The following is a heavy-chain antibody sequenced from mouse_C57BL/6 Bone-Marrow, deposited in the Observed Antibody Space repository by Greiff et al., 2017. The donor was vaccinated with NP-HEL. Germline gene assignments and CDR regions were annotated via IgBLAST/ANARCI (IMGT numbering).Heavy chain of an antibody. D-gene: IGHD2-4*01. Sequence: EVQLQQSGPELVKPGASVKISCKASGYTFTDYYMNWVKQSHGKSLEWIGDINPNNGGTSYNQKFKGKATLTVDKSSSTAYMELRSLTSEDSAVYYCARTGGRLRGFAYWGQGTLVTVSA. CDR1: GYTFTDYY. CDR3: ARTGGRLRGFAY. CDR2: INPNNGGT. V-gene: IGHV1-26*01. J-gene: IGHJ3*01.